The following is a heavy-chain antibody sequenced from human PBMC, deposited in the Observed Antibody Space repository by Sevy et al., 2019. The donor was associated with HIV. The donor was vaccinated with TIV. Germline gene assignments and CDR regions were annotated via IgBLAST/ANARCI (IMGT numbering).Heavy chain of an antibody. D-gene: IGHD1-26*01. CDR2: FDPEDGKT. Sequence: ASVKVSCKVSGYTLTELSMHWVRQAPGKGLEWMGGFDPEDGKTIYAQKFQGRVTMTEDTSTDTAYMELSSLRSEDTAVYYCATDTAREGSRNDAFDIWGQGTMVTVSS. CDR1: GYTLTELS. CDR3: ATDTAREGSRNDAFDI. J-gene: IGHJ3*02. V-gene: IGHV1-24*01.